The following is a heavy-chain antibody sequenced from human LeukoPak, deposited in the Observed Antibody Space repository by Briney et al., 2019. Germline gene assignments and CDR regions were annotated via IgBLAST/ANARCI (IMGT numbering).Heavy chain of an antibody. CDR2: IYSGGAA. CDR3: ARVAVVYFDY. V-gene: IGHV3-66*01. CDR1: GFTVSSTH. Sequence: GGSLRLSCAASGFTVSSTHMGWVRQAPGKGLEWVSVIYSGGAAYYPDSVKGRFTISRDLSKNTLYLQMNDLRAEDTAVYYCARVAVVYFDYWGQGTLVTVSS. D-gene: IGHD6-19*01. J-gene: IGHJ4*02.